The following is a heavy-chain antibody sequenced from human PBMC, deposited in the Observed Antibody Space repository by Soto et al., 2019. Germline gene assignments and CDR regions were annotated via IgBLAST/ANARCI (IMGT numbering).Heavy chain of an antibody. J-gene: IGHJ6*02. CDR2: VHHSWGS. D-gene: IGHD3-10*01. CDR3: ARQGFGPLHGLVDV. V-gene: IGHV4-59*08. Sequence: QVQLQESGPGLVKPSETLSLSCTVSGGSISSYYWSWFRQSPGKRMEWIGYVHHSWGSSYNPSLQSRLPISLDTSKSQFSLKVTSVTATDTAVYYCARQGFGPLHGLVDVWGQGTTVTVSS. CDR1: GGSISSYY.